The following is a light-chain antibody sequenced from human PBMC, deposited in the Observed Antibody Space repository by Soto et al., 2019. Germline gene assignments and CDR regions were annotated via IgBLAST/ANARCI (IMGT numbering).Light chain of an antibody. CDR3: QQYNNWPYT. V-gene: IGKV3-15*01. J-gene: IGKJ2*01. CDR1: QSVFTN. Sequence: EIVMTQSPATLSVSPGERVTLSCRASQSVFTNLAWSQHKPGQAPRLLISGASTRATGIPVRFSGSGSGTEFTLTISSLQSEDFAVYYCQQYNNWPYTFGQGTKVEIK. CDR2: GAS.